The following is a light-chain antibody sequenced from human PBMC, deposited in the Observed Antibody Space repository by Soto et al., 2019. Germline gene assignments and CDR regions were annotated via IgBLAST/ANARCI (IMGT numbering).Light chain of an antibody. Sequence: EIQVSQSPSTLSASVGDRVTITCRASQSISSWLAWYQQKPGKAPKLLIYKASRLHSGVSSRFSGSGSGTEFTLTISSLQPDDFATYYCQQYNSYPWTFGQGTKVDIK. CDR3: QQYNSYPWT. V-gene: IGKV1-5*03. CDR2: KAS. CDR1: QSISSW. J-gene: IGKJ1*01.